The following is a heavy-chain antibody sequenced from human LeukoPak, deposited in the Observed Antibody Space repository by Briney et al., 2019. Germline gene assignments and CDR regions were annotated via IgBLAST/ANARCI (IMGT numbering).Heavy chain of an antibody. Sequence: PGGSLRLSCEASEFTFSDFGMNWVRQTPGKGLEWISRISSSGSLVNYADSVKGRFTTSRDNAKNSMYLQMNSLRVDDAAVYYCVRGQGYCSDIRCSPGYYMDVWGKGTTVTVSS. CDR3: VRGQGYCSDIRCSPGYYMDV. D-gene: IGHD2-2*01. V-gene: IGHV3-21*01. J-gene: IGHJ6*03. CDR2: ISSSGSLV. CDR1: EFTFSDFG.